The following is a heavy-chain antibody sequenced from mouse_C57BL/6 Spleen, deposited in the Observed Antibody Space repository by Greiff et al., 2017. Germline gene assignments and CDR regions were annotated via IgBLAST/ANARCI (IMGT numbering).Heavy chain of an antibody. CDR2: IRNKANNPAT. J-gene: IGHJ4*01. V-gene: IGHV6-6*01. D-gene: IGHD2-4*01. CDR1: GFTFSDAW. CDR3: TRIYDYDDYAMDY. Sequence: EVKVEESGGGLVQPGGSMKLSCAASGFTFSDAWMDWVRQSPEKGLEWVAEIRNKANNPATYYAESVKGRFTISRDDSKSSVYLQMNSLRAEDTGIYYCTRIYDYDDYAMDYWGQGTSVTVSS.